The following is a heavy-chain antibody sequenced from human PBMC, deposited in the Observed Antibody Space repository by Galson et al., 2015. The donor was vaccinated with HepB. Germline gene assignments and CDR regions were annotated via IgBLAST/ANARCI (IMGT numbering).Heavy chain of an antibody. CDR2: ISYDGSNK. J-gene: IGHJ6*02. Sequence: SLRLSCAASGFTFSSYGMHWVRQAPGKGLEWVAVISYDGSNKYYAGSVKGRFTISRDNSKNTLYLQMNSLRAEDTAVYYCAKVDTFYGMDVWGQGTTVTVSS. D-gene: IGHD3-9*01. CDR3: AKVDTFYGMDV. V-gene: IGHV3-30*18. CDR1: GFTFSSYG.